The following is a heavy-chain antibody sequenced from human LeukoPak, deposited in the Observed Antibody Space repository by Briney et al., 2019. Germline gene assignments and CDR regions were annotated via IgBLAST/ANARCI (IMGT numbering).Heavy chain of an antibody. D-gene: IGHD4-23*01. Sequence: AGGSLRLSCAASGFTFSGSGFTFSSYDMNWVRQAPGKGLVWVSRIASDGSSTTYADSVKGRFSISRDNAKNTLYLQMNSLRVEDTAVYYCARGRPHGNDYWGQGTLVTVSS. V-gene: IGHV3-74*01. CDR2: IASDGSST. CDR3: ARGRPHGNDY. J-gene: IGHJ4*02. CDR1: GFTFSGSGFTFSSYD.